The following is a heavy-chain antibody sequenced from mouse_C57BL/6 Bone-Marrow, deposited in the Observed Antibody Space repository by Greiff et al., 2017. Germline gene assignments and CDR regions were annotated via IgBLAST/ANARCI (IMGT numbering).Heavy chain of an antibody. V-gene: IGHV14-4*01. CDR1: GFNIKDDY. J-gene: IGHJ1*03. CDR2: IDPENGDT. D-gene: IGHD2-2*01. CDR3: TTWGYYWYFDV. Sequence: VQLKQSGAELVRPGASVKLSCTASGFNIKDDYMHWVKQRPEQGLEWIGWIDPENGDTEYASKVQGKATITADTSSNTAYLQLSSLTSEDTAVYYCTTWGYYWYFDVWGTGTTVTVSS.